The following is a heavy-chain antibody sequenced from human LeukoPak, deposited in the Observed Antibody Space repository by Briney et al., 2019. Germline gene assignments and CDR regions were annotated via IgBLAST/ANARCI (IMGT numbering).Heavy chain of an antibody. J-gene: IGHJ6*03. CDR3: ARDLDHGYEYYYYYYMDV. CDR2: IIPIFGTA. V-gene: IGHV1-69*13. D-gene: IGHD3-3*01. CDR1: GYTFTSYG. Sequence: GASVKVSCKASGYTFTSYGISWVRQAPGQGLEWMGGIIPIFGTANYAQKFQGRVTITADESTSTAYMELSSLRSEDTAVYYCARDLDHGYEYYYYYYMDVWGKGTTVTVSS.